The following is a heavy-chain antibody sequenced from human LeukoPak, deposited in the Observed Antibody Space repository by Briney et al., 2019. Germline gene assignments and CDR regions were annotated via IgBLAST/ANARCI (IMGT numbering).Heavy chain of an antibody. D-gene: IGHD3-16*01. V-gene: IGHV3-30*01. Sequence: GRSLKLSCASSGLTFSTYSMHGVREGPGKGQERVAVISDDGSNKYYADSVKGRFTISRDNSKDTLYLQMNSLRAEDTAVYYCASGLGGNPTYDANFDYWGQGTLVTVSS. CDR2: ISDDGSNK. J-gene: IGHJ4*02. CDR1: GLTFSTYS. CDR3: ASGLGGNPTYDANFDY.